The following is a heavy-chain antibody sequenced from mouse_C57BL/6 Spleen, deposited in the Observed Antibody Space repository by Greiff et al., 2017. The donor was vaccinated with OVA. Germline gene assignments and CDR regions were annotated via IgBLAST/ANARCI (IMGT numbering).Heavy chain of an antibody. CDR2: INYDGSST. Sequence: DVHLVESEGGLVQPGSSMKLSCTASGFTFSDYYMAWVRQVPEKGLEWVANINYDGSSTYYLDSLKSRFIISRDNAKNILYLQMSSLKSEDTATYYCARTTASRGAMDYWGQGTSVTVSS. CDR1: GFTFSDYY. CDR3: ARTTASRGAMDY. J-gene: IGHJ4*01. V-gene: IGHV5-16*01. D-gene: IGHD1-2*01.